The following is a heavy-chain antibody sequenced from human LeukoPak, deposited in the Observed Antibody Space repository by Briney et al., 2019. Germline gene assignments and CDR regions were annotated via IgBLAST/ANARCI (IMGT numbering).Heavy chain of an antibody. J-gene: IGHJ3*02. V-gene: IGHV3-23*01. D-gene: IGHD6-13*01. CDR1: GFTFSSCA. CDR3: ARHGYDGFDM. CDR2: ISGSGGRP. Sequence: GGSLRLSCAASGFTFSSCAMSWVRQAPGKGLEWVSAISGSGGRPYYADSVKGRFTISRDNAKNSMYLQMNSLRAEDTAVYYCARHGYDGFDMWGQGTMVTVSS.